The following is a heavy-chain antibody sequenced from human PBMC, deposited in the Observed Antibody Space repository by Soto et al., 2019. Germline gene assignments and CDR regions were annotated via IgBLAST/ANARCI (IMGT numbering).Heavy chain of an antibody. D-gene: IGHD1-26*01. Sequence: QVQLQQSGPGLVKPSQTLSLTCAITGDSVSSNSAGWSWVRQSPSRGLEWLGRTYYRSKWYYEYAVAVRGRITINPDTSKNQDPLQLNSVTPEDTAVYFCARGELYSGRIFDYWGQGTLVTVSS. CDR1: GDSVSSNSAG. V-gene: IGHV6-1*01. CDR3: ARGELYSGRIFDY. J-gene: IGHJ4*01. CDR2: TYYRSKWYY.